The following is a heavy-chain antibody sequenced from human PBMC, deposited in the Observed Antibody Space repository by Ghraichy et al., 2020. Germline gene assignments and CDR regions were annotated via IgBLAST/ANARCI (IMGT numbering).Heavy chain of an antibody. CDR2: ISGSGSGATT. V-gene: IGHV3-23*01. Sequence: GGSLRLSCVASFSSYDMSWVRQAPGTGLEWVSAISGSGSGATTYHADSVKGRFTISRDNSNYTLYLQMNSLIVKDTAVYHCASLECDTSKARCCGQGTLVTVSS. D-gene: IGHD2-21*01. CDR1: FSSYD. J-gene: IGHJ4*02. CDR3: ASLECDTSKARC.